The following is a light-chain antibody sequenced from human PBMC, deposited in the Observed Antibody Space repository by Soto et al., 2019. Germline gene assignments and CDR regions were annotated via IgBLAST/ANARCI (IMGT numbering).Light chain of an antibody. CDR1: RSNIGAGYD. CDR2: ANS. Sequence: QSVLTQPPSVSGAPGQRVTISCTGSRSNIGAGYDVHWYQQLPGTAPKVLIYANSNRPSGVPDRFSGSKSGTSASLAITGLEAEDEADYCWQSYDSIRSVVFGGGTQLTVL. V-gene: IGLV1-40*01. J-gene: IGLJ2*01. CDR3: QSYDSIRSVV.